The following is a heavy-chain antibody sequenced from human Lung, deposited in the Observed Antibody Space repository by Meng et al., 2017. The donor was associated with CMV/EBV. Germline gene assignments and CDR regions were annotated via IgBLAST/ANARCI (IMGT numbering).Heavy chain of an antibody. CDR2: ITHSGST. J-gene: IGHJ4*02. CDR3: ARGGREETYGPNFDS. D-gene: IGHD3-10*01. V-gene: IGHV4-34*01. CDR1: GGSLSGYY. Sequence: SETLSLTCAVYGGSLSGYYWSWIRQPPGKGLEWIGEITHSGSTKYSPSLKSRVTISVDTSNNQFSLNVKSVTAADMGVYYCARGGREETYGPNFDSWDQGTLVTVSS.